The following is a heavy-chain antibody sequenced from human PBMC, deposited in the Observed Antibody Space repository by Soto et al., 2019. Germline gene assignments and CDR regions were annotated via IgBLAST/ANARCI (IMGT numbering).Heavy chain of an antibody. J-gene: IGHJ5*02. CDR1: GGTFSSYT. V-gene: IGHV1-69*02. CDR2: IIPILGIA. CDR3: ARGDYYDSSAYGSWFDP. D-gene: IGHD3-22*01. Sequence: QVQLVQSGAEVKKPGSSVKVSCKASGGTFSSYTISWVRQAPGQGLEWMGRIIPILGIANYAQKFQGRVTITAXXSXSXXYMELSSLRSEDTAVYYCARGDYYDSSAYGSWFDPWGQGTLVTVSS.